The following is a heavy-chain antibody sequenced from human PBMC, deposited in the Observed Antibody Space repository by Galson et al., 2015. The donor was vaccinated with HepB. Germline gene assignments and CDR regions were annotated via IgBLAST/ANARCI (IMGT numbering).Heavy chain of an antibody. CDR1: GVTFSNFA. J-gene: IGHJ4*02. CDR2: IIPMFGVL. V-gene: IGHV1-69*15. Sequence: SCKASGVTFSNFAISWVRQAPGQGLEWMGSIIPMFGVLHLARKFPGRVTMTADASTNTAYMELSSLRSEDTAVYFCARPNMDHEGSYCFDYWGQGTPVTVSS. D-gene: IGHD3-10*01. CDR3: ARPNMDHEGSYCFDY.